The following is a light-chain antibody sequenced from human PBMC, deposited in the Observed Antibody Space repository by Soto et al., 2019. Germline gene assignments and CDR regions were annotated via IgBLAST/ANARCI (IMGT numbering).Light chain of an antibody. Sequence: DIQMTQSPSSLSASVGDRVTITCRASQSISSYLNWYQQKPGKAPKLLIYAASSLQSGVPSRFSGSGSGTDFTLTISSLQPEDFATYYCQQHNTFPLTFGAGTKVEIK. J-gene: IGKJ4*01. CDR3: QQHNTFPLT. CDR1: QSISSY. V-gene: IGKV1-39*01. CDR2: AAS.